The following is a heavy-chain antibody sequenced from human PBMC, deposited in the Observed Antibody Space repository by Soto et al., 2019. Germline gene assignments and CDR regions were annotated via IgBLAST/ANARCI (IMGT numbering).Heavy chain of an antibody. J-gene: IGHJ4*02. Sequence: PGGSLRLSCAASGFTLSSYEMNWVRQAPGKGLEWVSYISSSGSTIYYADSVKGRFTISRDNVKNSLYLQMNSLRAEDTAVYYCARGSRIQLWALGYWGQGTLVTVSS. D-gene: IGHD5-18*01. V-gene: IGHV3-48*03. CDR1: GFTLSSYE. CDR3: ARGSRIQLWALGY. CDR2: ISSSGSTI.